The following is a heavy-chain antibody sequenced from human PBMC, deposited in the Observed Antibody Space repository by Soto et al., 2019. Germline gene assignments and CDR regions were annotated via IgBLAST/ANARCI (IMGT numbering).Heavy chain of an antibody. V-gene: IGHV3-23*01. Sequence: EVQLLESGGGLVQPGGSLRLSCAASGFTFSSYAMSWVRQAPGKGLEWVSAISGSGGSTYYADCVKGRFTISRDNSRNTLNLQMNSLRAEDTAVYYCAKDSPQLLPTDYYYYYYGMDVWGQGTTVTVSS. J-gene: IGHJ6*02. CDR1: GFTFSSYA. CDR2: ISGSGGST. D-gene: IGHD2-2*01. CDR3: AKDSPQLLPTDYYYYYYGMDV.